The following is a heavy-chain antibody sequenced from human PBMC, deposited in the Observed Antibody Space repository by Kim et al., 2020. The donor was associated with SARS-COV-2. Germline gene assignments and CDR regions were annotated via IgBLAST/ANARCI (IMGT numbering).Heavy chain of an antibody. V-gene: IGHV4-34*01. CDR3: ARAPYGDPFDY. J-gene: IGHJ4*02. D-gene: IGHD4-17*01. Sequence: TNYNPSLKSRVTISVDTSKNQFSLKLSSVTAADTAVYYCARAPYGDPFDYWGQGTLVTVSS. CDR2: T.